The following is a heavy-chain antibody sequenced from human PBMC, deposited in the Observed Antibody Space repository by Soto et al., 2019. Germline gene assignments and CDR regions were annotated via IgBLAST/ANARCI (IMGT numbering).Heavy chain of an antibody. J-gene: IGHJ2*01. V-gene: IGHV4-34*01. CDR2: INHSGST. D-gene: IGHD2-21*02. CDR3: ARGFDYECGGDCYSQSGWYFDL. Sequence: SVPLSLTCAVYGVSFSGYYWNWLRQPPGKGLEWIGEINHSGSTNYNPSLKSRVTISVDTSKNQFSLKLSSVTAADTAVYYCARGFDYECGGDCYSQSGWYFDLWGRGTLVTVSS. CDR1: GVSFSGYY.